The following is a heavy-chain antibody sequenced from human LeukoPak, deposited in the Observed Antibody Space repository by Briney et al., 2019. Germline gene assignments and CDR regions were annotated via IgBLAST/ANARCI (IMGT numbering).Heavy chain of an antibody. CDR1: GFTFSSYA. V-gene: IGHV3-23*01. J-gene: IGHJ4*02. D-gene: IGHD2-2*01. CDR3: AKLRRGCSSTSCYGQYYFDY. Sequence: PGGSLRLSCAACGFTFSSYAMRWVRQAPGKGLEWVSAISGSGGSTYYADSVKGRFTISRDNSKNTLYLQMNSLRAEDTAVYYCAKLRRGCSSTSCYGQYYFDYWGQGTLVTVSS. CDR2: ISGSGGST.